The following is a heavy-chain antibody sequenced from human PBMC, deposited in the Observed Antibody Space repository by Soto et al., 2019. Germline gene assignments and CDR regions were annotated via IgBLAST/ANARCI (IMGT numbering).Heavy chain of an antibody. CDR3: AADPVGASRWGY. J-gene: IGHJ4*02. CDR1: GFTFTSSA. Sequence: ASVKVSCKASGFTFTSSAVQWVRQARGQRLEWIGWIVVGSGNTNYAQKFQERVTITRDMSTSTAYMELSGLRSEGTAVYYCAADPVGASRWGYWGQGTLVTVSS. CDR2: IVVGSGNT. D-gene: IGHD1-26*01. V-gene: IGHV1-58*01.